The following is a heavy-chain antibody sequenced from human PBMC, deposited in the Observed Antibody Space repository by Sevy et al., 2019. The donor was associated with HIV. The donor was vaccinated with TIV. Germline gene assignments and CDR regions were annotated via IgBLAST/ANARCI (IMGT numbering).Heavy chain of an antibody. CDR3: ARAPPVVVVPGAPSWFDP. D-gene: IGHD2-2*01. CDR1: GGSFSGYY. Sequence: SETLSLTCAVYGGSFSGYYWNWIRQSPGKGLEWIGEINHSGSTHYNPSLKSPVTISVDTSKNQFYLRLNSVTAADTAVYYCARAPPVVVVPGAPSWFDPWGQGTLVTVSS. CDR2: INHSGST. J-gene: IGHJ5*02. V-gene: IGHV4-34*01.